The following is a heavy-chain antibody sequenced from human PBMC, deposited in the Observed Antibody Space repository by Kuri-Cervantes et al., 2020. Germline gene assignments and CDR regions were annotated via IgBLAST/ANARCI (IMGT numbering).Heavy chain of an antibody. V-gene: IGHV3-7*01. CDR2: INEDGSDK. CDR1: GFTFSNAW. D-gene: IGHD3-22*01. J-gene: IGHJ4*02. Sequence: GGSLRLSCAGTGFTFSNAWMSWVRQAPGKGLEWVANINEDGSDKYYVGSVKGRFTISRDNAKNSLYLQMNSLRDEDTAVYYCARDRPYYYDSSGYWDYWGQGTLVTVSS. CDR3: ARDRPYYYDSSGYWDY.